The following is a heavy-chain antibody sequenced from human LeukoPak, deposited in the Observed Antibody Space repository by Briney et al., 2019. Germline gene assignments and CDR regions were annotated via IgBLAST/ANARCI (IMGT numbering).Heavy chain of an antibody. CDR1: GFTFSSYS. Sequence: GGSLRLSCAASGFTFSSYSMNWVRQAPGKGLEWVSGIGGSGSRTYYADSVKGRFTISRDNSKNTLYLQMNSLRAEDTAIYYCAKKYGVTVYGSGLNYFDYWGQGTLVTVSS. CDR3: AKKYGVTVYGSGLNYFDY. CDR2: IGGSGSRT. J-gene: IGHJ4*02. D-gene: IGHD6-19*01. V-gene: IGHV3-23*01.